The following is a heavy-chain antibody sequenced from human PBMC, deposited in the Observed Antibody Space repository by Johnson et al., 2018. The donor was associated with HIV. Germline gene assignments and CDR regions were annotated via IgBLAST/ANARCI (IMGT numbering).Heavy chain of an antibody. Sequence: QVQLVESGGGLVKPGGSLRLYCAASGFTFSDYYMSWIRQAPGKGLEWVSYISSSGSTIYYADSVKGRFTILRDNSKNTLYLQMNSLRAEDTALYYCARDRELPIVGGAFDIWGQGTMVTVSS. CDR3: ARDRELPIVGGAFDI. CDR1: GFTFSDYY. J-gene: IGHJ3*02. CDR2: ISSSGSTI. D-gene: IGHD1-26*01. V-gene: IGHV3-11*01.